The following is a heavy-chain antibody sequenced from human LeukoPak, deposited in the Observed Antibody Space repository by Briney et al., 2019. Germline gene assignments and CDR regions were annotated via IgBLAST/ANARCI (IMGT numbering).Heavy chain of an antibody. CDR3: SAAGNYEYFQH. CDR2: INSDGSST. Sequence: QPGGSLRLSCAASGFTFSSYWMHWVRQAPGKGLVWVSRINSDGSSTSYADSVKGRFTISRDNAKNTLYLQMNSLRAEDTAVYYCSAAGNYEYFQHWGQGTLVTVSS. J-gene: IGHJ1*01. V-gene: IGHV3-74*01. CDR1: GFTFSSYW. D-gene: IGHD6-13*01.